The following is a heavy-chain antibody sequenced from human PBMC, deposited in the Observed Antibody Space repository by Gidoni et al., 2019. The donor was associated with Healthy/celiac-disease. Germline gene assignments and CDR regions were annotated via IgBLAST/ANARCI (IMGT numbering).Heavy chain of an antibody. J-gene: IGHJ1*01. CDR1: GGTFSSYT. CDR3: ARALDCSGGSCYSGQH. V-gene: IGHV1-69*02. D-gene: IGHD2-15*01. CDR2: IIPILGIA. Sequence: QVQLVQSGAEVKKPGSSVKVSCKASGGTFSSYTISWVRQAPGQGLEWMGRIIPILGIANYAQKFQGRVTITADKSTSTAYMELSSLRSEDTAVYYCARALDCSGGSCYSGQHWGQGTLVTVSS.